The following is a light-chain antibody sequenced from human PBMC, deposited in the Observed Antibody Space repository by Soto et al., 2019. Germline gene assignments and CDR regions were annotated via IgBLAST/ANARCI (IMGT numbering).Light chain of an antibody. V-gene: IGKV3-20*01. CDR1: QTISRSY. CDR3: QQYNNWWT. Sequence: EIVLTQSPDTLSLSPGERATLSCRASQTISRSYLAWFQQKPGQAPRLLIYGASNRATDIPDRFPGSGSGTDFTLTISSLQSEDFAVYYCQQYNNWWTFGQGTKVDI. CDR2: GAS. J-gene: IGKJ1*01.